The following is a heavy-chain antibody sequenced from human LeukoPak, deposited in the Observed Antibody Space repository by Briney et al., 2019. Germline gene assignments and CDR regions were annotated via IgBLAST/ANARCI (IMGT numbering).Heavy chain of an antibody. Sequence: ASVKVSCKVSGYTLTELSMHWVRQAPGKGLEWMGGFDPEDGETIYAQKFQGRVTMTEDTSTDTAYMELSSLRSEDTAVYYCATQGSSPTPFDYWGQGTLVTVSS. D-gene: IGHD6-6*01. J-gene: IGHJ4*02. V-gene: IGHV1-24*01. CDR1: GYTLTELS. CDR2: FDPEDGET. CDR3: ATQGSSPTPFDY.